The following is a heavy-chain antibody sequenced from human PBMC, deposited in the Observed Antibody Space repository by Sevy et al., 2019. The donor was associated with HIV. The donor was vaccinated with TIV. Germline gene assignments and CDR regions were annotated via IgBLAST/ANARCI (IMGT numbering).Heavy chain of an antibody. CDR3: TRVRALNYYDTSVSMEYNWFDP. J-gene: IGHJ5*02. CDR2: MNPNTGNT. CDR1: GYTFTAYD. Sequence: ASEKVSCKASGYTFTAYDINWVRQATGQGLEWMGWMNPNTGNTGYAQKFQGRVTMTRDTSTSTAYMELRSLRSDDTAIYYCTRVRALNYYDTSVSMEYNWFDPWGQGTLVTVSS. V-gene: IGHV1-8*02. D-gene: IGHD3-22*01.